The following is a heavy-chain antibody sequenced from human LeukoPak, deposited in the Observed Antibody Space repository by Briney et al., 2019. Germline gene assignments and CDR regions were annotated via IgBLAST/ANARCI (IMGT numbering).Heavy chain of an antibody. J-gene: IGHJ4*02. V-gene: IGHV4-34*01. CDR1: GGSFSGYY. Sequence: SETLSLTCAVYGGSFSGYYWSWIRQPPGKGLEWIGEINHSGSTNYNPSLKSRVTISVDTSKNQFSLKLSSVTAADTAVYYCARGGGSSHDVFLYYWGQGTLVTVSS. D-gene: IGHD2/OR15-2a*01. CDR2: INHSGST. CDR3: ARGGGSSHDVFLYY.